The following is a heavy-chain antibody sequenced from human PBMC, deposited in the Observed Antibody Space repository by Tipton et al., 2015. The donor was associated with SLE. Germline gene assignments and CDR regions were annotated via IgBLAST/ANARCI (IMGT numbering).Heavy chain of an antibody. V-gene: IGHV3-NL1*01. CDR3: ARDPHVYSSAWYYFPF. Sequence: GSLRLSCAASGFTFSSHNMNWVRQAPGKGLEWVSFIHAGGGSTSYADSVKGRFAISRDGSNNTLYLQLNNLRPEDTAVYYCARDPHVYSSAWYYFPFWGQGTVVTVSS. D-gene: IGHD6-19*01. CDR1: GFTFSSHN. CDR2: IHAGGGST. J-gene: IGHJ4*02.